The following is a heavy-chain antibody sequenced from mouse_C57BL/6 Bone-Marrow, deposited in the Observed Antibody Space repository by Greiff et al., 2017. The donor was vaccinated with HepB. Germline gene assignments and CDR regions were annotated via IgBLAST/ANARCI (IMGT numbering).Heavy chain of an antibody. J-gene: IGHJ4*01. V-gene: IGHV1-7*01. Sequence: QVQLQQSGAELAKPGASVKLSCKASGYTFTSYWMHWVKQRPGRGLEWIGYINPSSGYTKYNQKFKDKATLTADKSSSTAYMQLSSLTYEDSAVYYCARRSLRTYYAMDYWGQGTSVTVSS. CDR3: ARRSLRTYYAMDY. D-gene: IGHD1-1*01. CDR2: INPSSGYT. CDR1: GYTFTSYW.